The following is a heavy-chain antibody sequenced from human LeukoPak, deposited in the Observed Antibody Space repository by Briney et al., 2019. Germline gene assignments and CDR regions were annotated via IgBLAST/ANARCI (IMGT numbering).Heavy chain of an antibody. CDR2: INHSGST. D-gene: IGHD3-10*01. J-gene: IGHJ4*02. V-gene: IGHV4-39*07. Sequence: SETLSLTCTVSGGSISSSSYYWSWIRQPPGKGLEWIGEINHSGSTNYNPSLKSRVTISVDTSKNQFSLKLSSVTAADTAVYYCARRGYYYGSGSYYIPGFRYWGQGTLVTVSS. CDR1: GGSISSSSYY. CDR3: ARRGYYYGSGSYYIPGFRY.